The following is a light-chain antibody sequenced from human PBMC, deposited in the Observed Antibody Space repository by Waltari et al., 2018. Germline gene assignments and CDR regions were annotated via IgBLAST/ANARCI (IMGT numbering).Light chain of an antibody. V-gene: IGKV3-11*01. Sequence: EIVLTQSPATLSLSPGERATLSCRASQSVSTYLAWYQQRPGQPPRLLIYDSSSRATGIPARFSGSGSETDFTLTISSLEPEDFAVYYCQQRYKWPLTFGGRSKVEI. CDR3: QQRYKWPLT. CDR1: QSVSTY. J-gene: IGKJ4*01. CDR2: DSS.